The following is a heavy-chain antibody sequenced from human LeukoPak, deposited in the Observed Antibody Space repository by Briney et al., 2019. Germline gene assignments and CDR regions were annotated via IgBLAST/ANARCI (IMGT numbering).Heavy chain of an antibody. D-gene: IGHD1-26*01. V-gene: IGHV4-59*08. Sequence: SSETLSLTCTVSGGSISSYYWSWIRQPPGKRLEWIGYIYYSGSTNYNPSLKTRVTISVDTSKNQFSLKLSSVTAADTAVYYCARTVGATAPLFDYWGQGTLVTVSS. CDR3: ARTVGATAPLFDY. CDR1: GGSISSYY. J-gene: IGHJ4*02. CDR2: IYYSGST.